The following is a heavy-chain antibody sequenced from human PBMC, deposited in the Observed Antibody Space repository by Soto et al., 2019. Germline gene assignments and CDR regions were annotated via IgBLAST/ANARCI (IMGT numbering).Heavy chain of an antibody. CDR3: ARTDYDFWSGSGASLDY. Sequence: SETLSLTCTVSGGSVSSGSYYWSWIRQPPGKGLEWIGYIYYSGSTNYNPSLKSRVTISVDTSKNQFSLKLSSVTAAGTAVYYCARTDYDFWSGSGASLDYWGQGTLVTVSS. CDR2: IYYSGST. V-gene: IGHV4-61*01. CDR1: GGSVSSGSYY. J-gene: IGHJ4*02. D-gene: IGHD3-3*01.